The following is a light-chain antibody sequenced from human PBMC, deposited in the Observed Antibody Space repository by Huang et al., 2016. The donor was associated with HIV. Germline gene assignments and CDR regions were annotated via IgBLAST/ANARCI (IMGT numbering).Light chain of an antibody. CDR3: QEYDYLYT. Sequence: IQMTQSPSSLSASVGDRVTISCRASQDIRNYLNWYQQKPGKAPTLLIYGASNLETGVTSRFSGSGSGTDCNFTISSLQSDDIATYYCQEYDYLYTFGQGTKLEIK. CDR1: QDIRNY. J-gene: IGKJ2*01. V-gene: IGKV1-33*01. CDR2: GAS.